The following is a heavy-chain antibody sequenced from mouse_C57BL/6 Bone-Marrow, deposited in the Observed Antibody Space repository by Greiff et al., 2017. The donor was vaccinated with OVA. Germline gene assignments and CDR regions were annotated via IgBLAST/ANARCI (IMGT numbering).Heavy chain of an antibody. D-gene: IGHD1-1*01. J-gene: IGHJ4*01. CDR3: ARHCGLGSSYAMDY. CDR2: ISSGGSYT. CDR1: GFTFSSYG. Sequence: EVMLVESGGDLVKPGGSLKLSCAASGFTFSSYGMSWVRQTPDKRLEWVATISSGGSYTYYPDSVKGRFTISRDNAKNTLYLQMSSLKSEDTAMXYWARHCGLGSSYAMDYWGQGTSVTVSS. V-gene: IGHV5-6*01.